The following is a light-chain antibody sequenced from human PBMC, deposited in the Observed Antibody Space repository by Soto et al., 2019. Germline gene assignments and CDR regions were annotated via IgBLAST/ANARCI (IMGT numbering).Light chain of an antibody. CDR1: SSDVGGYNY. CDR3: SSFASRNTRV. CDR2: DVS. Sequence: QSALTQPASVSGSPGQSIAISCTGTSSDVGGYNYVSWYQQHHGKAPQLMIYDVSNRPSGVSNRVSGSKSGNTASLTISGLQSEYEADYYCSSFASRNTRVFGGGTKLTVL. V-gene: IGLV2-14*01. J-gene: IGLJ2*01.